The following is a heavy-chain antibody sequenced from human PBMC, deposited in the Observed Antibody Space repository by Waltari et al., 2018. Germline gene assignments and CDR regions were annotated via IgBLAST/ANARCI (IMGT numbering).Heavy chain of an antibody. CDR3: ARPQRGYYGMDD. Sequence: QVQLAESGGGLVKPGGSLRLSCAGSGFTFGAYYMGWIRQAPGKGLEWVSFISSSGATTYYADSVKDRFTISRDNSNNSVSLQMHSLRVEDTALYYCARPQRGYYGMDDWGQGTTVTVAS. V-gene: IGHV3-11*01. J-gene: IGHJ6*02. CDR2: ISSSGATT. CDR1: GFTFGAYY.